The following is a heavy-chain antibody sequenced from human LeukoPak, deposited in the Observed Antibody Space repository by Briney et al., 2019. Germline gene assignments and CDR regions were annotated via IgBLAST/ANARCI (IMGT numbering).Heavy chain of an antibody. D-gene: IGHD5-24*01. CDR1: GFTFNSYA. V-gene: IGHV3-53*01. J-gene: IGHJ3*02. CDR2: IYSGGST. CDR3: AIPRGYTDAFDI. Sequence: GGSLRLSCAASGFTFNSYAMSWVRQAPGKGLEWVSVIYSGGSTYYADSVKGRFTISRDNSKNTLYLQMNSLRAEDTAVYYCAIPRGYTDAFDIWGQGTMVTVSS.